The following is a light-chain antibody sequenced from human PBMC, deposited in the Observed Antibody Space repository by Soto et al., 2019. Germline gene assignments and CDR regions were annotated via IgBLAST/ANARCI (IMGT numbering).Light chain of an antibody. CDR3: MQALQTPYT. CDR1: QSLLHSNGYNY. V-gene: IGKV2-28*01. J-gene: IGKJ2*01. CDR2: LGS. Sequence: DIVMTQSPLSLPVTPGEPASISCRSSQSLLHSNGYNYLDWYLQKPGQSPQLLIYLGSNRASGVPDRFSGSVSGTDFTLKISRVDAEDVGVYYCMQALQTPYTFGQGTKLEIK.